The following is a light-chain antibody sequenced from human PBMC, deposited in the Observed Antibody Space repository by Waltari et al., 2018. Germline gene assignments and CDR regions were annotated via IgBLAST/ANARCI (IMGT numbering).Light chain of an antibody. CDR2: GTY. V-gene: IGKV3-11*01. J-gene: IGKJ2*01. CDR1: QSVINY. Sequence: EILLTQSPPTLSLSRGEGATLSCTASQSVINYLACDHQKPGPAPRLLISGTYNRATGIPARFSGSVSGTDFTLTNCSLEPEDFAVYYCQQRASGPNTFGQGTKVEIK. CDR3: QQRASGPNT.